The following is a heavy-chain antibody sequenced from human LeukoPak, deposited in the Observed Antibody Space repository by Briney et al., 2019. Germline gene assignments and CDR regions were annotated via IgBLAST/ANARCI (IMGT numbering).Heavy chain of an antibody. CDR3: AKGPHYYDSSGYDY. CDR2: LSGSGGST. D-gene: IGHD3-22*01. V-gene: IGHV3-23*01. Sequence: GGSLRLSCAASGFTFSSYAMSWVRQAPGKGLEWVSALSGSGGSTYYADSVKGRFTISRDNSKNTLYLQMNSLRAEDTAVYYCAKGPHYYDSSGYDYWGQGTLVTVSS. J-gene: IGHJ4*02. CDR1: GFTFSSYA.